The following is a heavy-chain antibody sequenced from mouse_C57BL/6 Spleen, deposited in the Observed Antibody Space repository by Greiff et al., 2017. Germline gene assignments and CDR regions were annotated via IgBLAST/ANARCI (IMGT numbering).Heavy chain of an antibody. CDR2: IDPSGSYT. CDR3: GRGNYFDY. CDR1: GYTFTSYW. J-gene: IGHJ2*01. V-gene: IGHV1-69*01. Sequence: QVQLQQPGAELVMPGASVKLSCKASGYTFTSYWMHWVKQRPGQGLEWIGEIDPSGSYTNYNQKFKGKSTLTVDKSSSTAYMQLSSLTSEDSAVYYCGRGNYFDYWGKGTTLTVSS.